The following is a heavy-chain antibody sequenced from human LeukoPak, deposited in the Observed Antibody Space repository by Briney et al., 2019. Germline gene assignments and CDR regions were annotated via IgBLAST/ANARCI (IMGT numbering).Heavy chain of an antibody. J-gene: IGHJ4*02. D-gene: IGHD2-21*01. Sequence: SKTLSLTCTVSGGSISSGSYYWSWIRQPAGKGLEWIGRIYTSGSTNYNPSLKSRVTISVDTSKNQFSLKLSSVTAADTAVYYCARVPYCGGDCYYFDYWGQGTLVTVSS. V-gene: IGHV4-61*02. CDR2: IYTSGST. CDR3: ARVPYCGGDCYYFDY. CDR1: GGSISSGSYY.